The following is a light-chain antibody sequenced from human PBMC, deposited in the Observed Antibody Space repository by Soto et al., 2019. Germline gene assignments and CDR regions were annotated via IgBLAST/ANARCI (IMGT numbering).Light chain of an antibody. J-gene: IGLJ3*02. CDR2: DVT. CDR1: SSDVGGYNY. CDR3: SSYTSSSTPLV. Sequence: QSALTQPASVSGSPGQSITISCTGTSSDVGGYNYVSWYQQHPGKAPKLMIYDVTTRPSGVSNRFSGSKSGNTASLTISGLQAEDEADYYCSSYTSSSTPLVFRGGTKLTVL. V-gene: IGLV2-14*01.